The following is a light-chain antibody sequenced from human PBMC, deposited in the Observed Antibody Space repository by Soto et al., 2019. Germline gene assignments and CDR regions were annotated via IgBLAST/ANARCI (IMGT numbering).Light chain of an antibody. Sequence: QSVLTQPPSVSGAPGQRVTISCTGSSSNIGGGFDVHWYQQVPGTAPKLLIYGTTNRPSGVPDRISGSKSGPSVSLAITGLQTEDEAYYYCQSFDNSLNGVVFGGGTQLTVL. CDR3: QSFDNSLNGVV. V-gene: IGLV1-40*01. CDR1: SSNIGGGFD. J-gene: IGLJ3*02. CDR2: GTT.